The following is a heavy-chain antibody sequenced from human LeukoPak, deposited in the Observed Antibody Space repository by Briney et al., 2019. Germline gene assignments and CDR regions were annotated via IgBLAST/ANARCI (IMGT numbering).Heavy chain of an antibody. D-gene: IGHD6-19*01. V-gene: IGHV1-18*01. J-gene: IGHJ4*02. Sequence: GASVKVSCKASGYTFTSYGISWVRQAPGQGLEWMGWISAYNGNTNHAQKLQGRVTMTTDTSTSTAYMELRSLRSDDTAVYYCARGPLIAVAGRAIPWYFDYWGQGTLVTVSS. CDR3: ARGPLIAVAGRAIPWYFDY. CDR1: GYTFTSYG. CDR2: ISAYNGNT.